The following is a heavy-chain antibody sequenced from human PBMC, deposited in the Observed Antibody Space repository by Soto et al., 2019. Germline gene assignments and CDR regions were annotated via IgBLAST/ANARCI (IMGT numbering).Heavy chain of an antibody. CDR2: ISNSGRT. CDR1: GDSISRGAYY. D-gene: IGHD5-18*01. Sequence: SETLSLTCTVSGDSISRGAYYWTWIRQHPVKGLEWIGYISNSGRTYYNPSLKSRLTISLDTSENQFSLKLTSVTAADTAMYYCARAELWLLRRVRGYYYGMDVWGQGTTVTVSS. V-gene: IGHV4-31*03. CDR3: ARAELWLLRRVRGYYYGMDV. J-gene: IGHJ6*02.